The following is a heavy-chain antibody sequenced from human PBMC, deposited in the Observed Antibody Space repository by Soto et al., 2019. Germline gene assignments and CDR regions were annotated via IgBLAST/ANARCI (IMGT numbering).Heavy chain of an antibody. CDR2: IKQDGSEK. J-gene: IGHJ4*02. Sequence: GGSLRLSCAASGFTFSSYWMSWVRQAPGKGLEWVANIKQDGSEKYYVDSVKGRFTISRDNAKNSLYLQMNSLRAEDTAVYYCARARPSGGWELLRGNYFDYWGQGTLVTVSS. V-gene: IGHV3-7*01. CDR3: ARARPSGGWELLRGNYFDY. D-gene: IGHD1-26*01. CDR1: GFTFSSYW.